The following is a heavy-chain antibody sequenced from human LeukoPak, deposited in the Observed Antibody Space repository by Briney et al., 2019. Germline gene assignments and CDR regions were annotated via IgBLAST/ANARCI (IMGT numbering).Heavy chain of an antibody. CDR1: GFTFSNYN. J-gene: IGHJ4*02. CDR2: ISSSSSYI. D-gene: IGHD1-26*01. Sequence: GGSLRLSCAASGFTFSNYNMNWVRQAPGKGLEWVSSISSSSSYIYYADSVKGRFTISRDDATHSLNLQMNSLRVEDTAVYYCARDKIVGATHFDYWGQGTLVTVSS. V-gene: IGHV3-21*01. CDR3: ARDKIVGATHFDY.